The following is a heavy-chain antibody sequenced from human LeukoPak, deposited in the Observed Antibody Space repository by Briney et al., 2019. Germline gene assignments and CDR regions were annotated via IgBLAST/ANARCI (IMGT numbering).Heavy chain of an antibody. V-gene: IGHV4-39*01. CDR2: IYYSGST. CDR1: GFTFSSYA. J-gene: IGHJ4*02. D-gene: IGHD1-26*01. Sequence: KAGGSLRLSCAASGFTFSSYAMSWVRQPPGKGLEWIGSIYYSGSTYYNPSLKSRVTISVDTSKNQFSLKLSSVTAADTAVYYCARRSSGATRYYFDYWGQGTLVTVSS. CDR3: ARRSSGATRYYFDY.